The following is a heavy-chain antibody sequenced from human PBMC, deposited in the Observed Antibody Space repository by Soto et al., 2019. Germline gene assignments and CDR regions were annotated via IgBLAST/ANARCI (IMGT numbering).Heavy chain of an antibody. CDR3: ARIKWGMDYYSGMDV. J-gene: IGHJ6*02. V-gene: IGHV1-2*02. D-gene: IGHD1-26*01. CDR1: GYTFSDYF. CDR2: INPKTAAT. Sequence: ASVKVSCKASGYTFSDYFIQWLRQAPGQGLEWVAWINPKTAATNYAKKFQDRVTVTSDTSFSTAYLELTRLRPDDTALYYCARIKWGMDYYSGMDVWGQGTALTV.